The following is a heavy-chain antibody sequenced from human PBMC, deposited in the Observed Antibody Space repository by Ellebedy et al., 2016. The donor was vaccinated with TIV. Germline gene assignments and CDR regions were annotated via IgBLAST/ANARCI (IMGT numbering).Heavy chain of an antibody. J-gene: IGHJ3*02. D-gene: IGHD1-26*01. CDR3: AREQWEQGQHGDAFDI. CDR1: GYSISSGYY. V-gene: IGHV4-38-2*02. CDR2: IYHSGST. Sequence: SETLSLTCTVSGYSISSGYYWGWIRQPPGKGLEWIGSIYHSGSTYYNPSLKSRVTISVDTSKNQVSLKLSSATAADTAVYYCAREQWEQGQHGDAFDIWGQGTLVTVSS.